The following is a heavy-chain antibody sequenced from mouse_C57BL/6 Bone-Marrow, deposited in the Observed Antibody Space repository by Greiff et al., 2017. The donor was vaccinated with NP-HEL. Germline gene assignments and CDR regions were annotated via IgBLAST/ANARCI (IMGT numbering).Heavy chain of an antibody. Sequence: QVQLKQSGPELVKPGASVKLSCKASGYTFTSYDINWVKQRPGQGLEWIGWIYPRDGSTKYNEKFKGKATLTVETSSSTAYMELHSLTSEDSAVYFCARRVDSSGSWFAYWGQGTLVTVSA. CDR3: ARRVDSSGSWFAY. CDR2: IYPRDGST. CDR1: GYTFTSYD. D-gene: IGHD3-2*02. J-gene: IGHJ3*01. V-gene: IGHV1-85*01.